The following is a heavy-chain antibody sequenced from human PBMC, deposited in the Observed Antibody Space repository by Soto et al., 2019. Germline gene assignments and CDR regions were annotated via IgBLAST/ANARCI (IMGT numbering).Heavy chain of an antibody. CDR1: GFTFSSYE. J-gene: IGHJ5*01. CDR2: ISSRGGTI. D-gene: IGHD6-13*01. CDR3: ARGTATGNWGWFDS. Sequence: LRLSCAVFGFTFSSYEMNWVRQAPGKGLEGVSYISSRGGTIYYAESVKGRFTISRDNAKNSLNLQMNSLRAEDTAIYYCARGTATGNWGWFDSWGQGSLVTVSS. V-gene: IGHV3-48*03.